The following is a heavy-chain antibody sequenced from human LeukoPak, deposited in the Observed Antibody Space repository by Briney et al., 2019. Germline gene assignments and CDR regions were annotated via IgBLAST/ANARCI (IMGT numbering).Heavy chain of an antibody. CDR2: INHSGST. J-gene: IGHJ6*02. CDR3: ARGSGQLLGPGGGDYYYYYGMDV. Sequence: SQSLSLTCAVYGGSFSGYYWSGIRQPPGKGLEWIGQINHSGSTNYNPTHKSRVTISVDTSKNQFSLKLSSVTAADTAVYYCARGSGQLLGPGGGDYYYYYGMDVWGQGTTVTVSS. V-gene: IGHV4-34*01. CDR1: GGSFSGYY. D-gene: IGHD2-2*01.